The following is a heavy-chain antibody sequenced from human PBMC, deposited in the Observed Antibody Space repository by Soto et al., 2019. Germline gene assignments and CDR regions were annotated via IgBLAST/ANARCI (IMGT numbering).Heavy chain of an antibody. D-gene: IGHD4-17*01. CDR1: AFTFSTFS. Sequence: EVQLVESGGVLVQPGESLRLSCAASAFTFSTFSMNWVRQSPGKGLEWVSYISSSTSTIYYADSVKGRFTISRDNAKNSFYLQMNSLRAEDTAVYYCARDRYGDSLIDIWGQGTMVTVFS. CDR3: ARDRYGDSLIDI. CDR2: ISSSTSTI. J-gene: IGHJ3*02. V-gene: IGHV3-48*01.